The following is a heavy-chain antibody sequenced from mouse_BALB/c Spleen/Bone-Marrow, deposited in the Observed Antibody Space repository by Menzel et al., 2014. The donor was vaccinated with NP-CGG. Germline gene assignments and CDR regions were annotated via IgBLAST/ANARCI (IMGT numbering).Heavy chain of an antibody. Sequence: DLVKPGASVKLSCKASGYTFTSYWINWIKQRPGQGLEWIGRIAPGSGSSYYNEMFKGKATLTVGTSSSTAYIQLSSLSSENSAVYFCARGGLHYFDYWGQGTTLTVSS. J-gene: IGHJ2*01. V-gene: IGHV1S41*01. D-gene: IGHD3-3*01. CDR2: IAPGSGSS. CDR3: ARGGLHYFDY. CDR1: GYTFTSYW.